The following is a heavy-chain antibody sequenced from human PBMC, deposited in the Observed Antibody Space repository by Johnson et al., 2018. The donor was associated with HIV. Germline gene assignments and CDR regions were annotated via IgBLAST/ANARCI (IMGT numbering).Heavy chain of an antibody. J-gene: IGHJ3*02. V-gene: IGHV3-74*03. D-gene: IGHD1-26*01. Sequence: VQLVESGGRLVQPGGSLRLSCAASGFSFSTYWMHWVRRVPGKGLVWVSRIDTEGSGTPYADSVKGRFTISRDNAKNTVYLQMISLRAEDTALYYCAKAWELLGRRAALDIWGQGTMVTVSS. CDR2: IDTEGSGT. CDR3: AKAWELLGRRAALDI. CDR1: GFSFSTYW.